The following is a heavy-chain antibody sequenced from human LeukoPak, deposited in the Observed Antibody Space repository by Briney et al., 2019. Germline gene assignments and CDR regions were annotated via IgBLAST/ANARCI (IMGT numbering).Heavy chain of an antibody. V-gene: IGHV3-53*01. CDR1: GFPVSNNY. CDR3: AKRAPGYYGSGSYYSGDGSCFDY. J-gene: IGHJ4*02. D-gene: IGHD3-10*01. Sequence: GGSLRLSCAASGFPVSNNYMSWVRQAPGKGLEWVSFIYSDGHTYYADSVKGRFTISRDNSKNTLYLQMNSLRAEDTAVYYCAKRAPGYYGSGSYYSGDGSCFDYWGQGTLVTVSS. CDR2: IYSDGHT.